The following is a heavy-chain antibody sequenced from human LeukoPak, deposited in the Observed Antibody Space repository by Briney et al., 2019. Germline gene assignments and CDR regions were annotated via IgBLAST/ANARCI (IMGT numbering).Heavy chain of an antibody. CDR1: GGSISSSSYY. V-gene: IGHV4-39*07. CDR3: AYNRNFALDN. D-gene: IGHD1-14*01. CDR2: VYHSGSA. Sequence: PSETLSLTCTVSGGSISSSSYYWGWVRQPPGKGLEWIGEVYHSGSANYKPSLKSRVTISVDTSRNHFSLKLTSVTAADTAVYYCAYNRNFALDNWGQGTLVTVSS. J-gene: IGHJ4*01.